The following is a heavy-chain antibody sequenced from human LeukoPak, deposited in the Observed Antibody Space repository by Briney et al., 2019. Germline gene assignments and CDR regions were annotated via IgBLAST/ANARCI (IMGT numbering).Heavy chain of an antibody. Sequence: ASVKVSCKASGYTFTGYYMHWVRQAPGQGLEWMGRINPNSGGTNYAQKFQGRVTMTRDTSISTAYMELSRLRSDDTAVYYCARGKLDYYDSNGSGFDYWGQGTLSPSPQ. CDR2: INPNSGGT. J-gene: IGHJ4*02. CDR1: GYTFTGYY. CDR3: ARGKLDYYDSNGSGFDY. V-gene: IGHV1-2*06. D-gene: IGHD3-22*01.